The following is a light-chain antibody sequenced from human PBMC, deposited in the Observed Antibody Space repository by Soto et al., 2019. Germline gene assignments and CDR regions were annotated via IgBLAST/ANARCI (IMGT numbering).Light chain of an antibody. Sequence: SYELTQPPSVSVSPGQTASITCSGDKLGDKYACWYQQKPGQSPVLVIYQDSKRPSGIPERFSGSNSGNTATLTISGTQAMDEVDYYCQAWDSSTEDVVFGGGTKLTVL. CDR3: QAWDSSTEDVV. V-gene: IGLV3-1*01. CDR1: KLGDKY. J-gene: IGLJ2*01. CDR2: QDS.